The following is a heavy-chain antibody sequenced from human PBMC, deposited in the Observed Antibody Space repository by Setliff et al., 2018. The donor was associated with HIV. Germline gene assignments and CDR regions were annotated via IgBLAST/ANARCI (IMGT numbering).Heavy chain of an antibody. Sequence: SETLSLTCTVSGGSISSSSSYWGWIRQPPGRGLEWIGYVFYTGSTTYSPSLKSRLTISVDTSQHQFSLKLTSVTAADTAVYYCARQVPIPGVAVTPIDFWGQGILVTVSS. CDR2: VFYTGST. CDR3: ARQVPIPGVAVTPIDF. CDR1: GGSISSSSSY. D-gene: IGHD3-22*01. J-gene: IGHJ4*02. V-gene: IGHV4-61*05.